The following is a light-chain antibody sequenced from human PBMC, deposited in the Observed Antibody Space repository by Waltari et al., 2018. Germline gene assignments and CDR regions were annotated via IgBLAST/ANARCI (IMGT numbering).Light chain of an antibody. CDR3: QQYNNWPPTRKT. CDR2: GAS. CDR1: QSVSSN. Sequence: EIVMTQSPATLSVSPGERATLSCRASQSVSSNLAWYQQKPGQAPRPLIYGASTRATGIPARFSGSGSGTEFTLTISSMQSEDFAVYYCQQYNNWPPTRKTFGQGTKLEIK. V-gene: IGKV3-15*01. J-gene: IGKJ2*01.